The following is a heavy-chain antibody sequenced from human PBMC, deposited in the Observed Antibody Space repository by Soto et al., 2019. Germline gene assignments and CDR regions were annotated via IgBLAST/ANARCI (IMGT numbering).Heavy chain of an antibody. D-gene: IGHD2-2*01. CDR1: GGSISSGGYY. Sequence: SETLSLTCTVSGGSISSGGYYWSWIRQHPGKGLEWIGYIYYSGSTYYNPSLKSRVTISVDTSKNQFSLKLSSVTAADTAVYYCARDRRRVVPAAMEFPYGMDVWGQGTTVTVSS. J-gene: IGHJ6*02. V-gene: IGHV4-31*03. CDR3: ARDRRRVVPAAMEFPYGMDV. CDR2: IYYSGST.